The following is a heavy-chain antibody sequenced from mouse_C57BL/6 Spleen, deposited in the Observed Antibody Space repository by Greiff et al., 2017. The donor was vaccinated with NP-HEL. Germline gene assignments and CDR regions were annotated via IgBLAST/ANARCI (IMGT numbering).Heavy chain of an antibody. D-gene: IGHD2-4*01. V-gene: IGHV8-12*01. CDR1: GFSLSTSGMG. J-gene: IGHJ2*01. Sequence: QVTLKVSGPGILQSSQTLSLTCSFSGFSLSTSGMGVSWIRQPSGKGLEWLAHIYWDDDKRYNPSPKSRLTLSKDTSRNPVFLKTTSVDTADTATYSCARRGDYDEGDYFDYWGQGTTLTVSS. CDR3: ARRGDYDEGDYFDY. CDR2: IYWDDDK.